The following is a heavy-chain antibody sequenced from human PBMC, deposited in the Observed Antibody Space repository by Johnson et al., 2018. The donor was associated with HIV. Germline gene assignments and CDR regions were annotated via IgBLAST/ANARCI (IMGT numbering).Heavy chain of an antibody. D-gene: IGHD6-13*01. CDR1: GFTFSSYA. J-gene: IGHJ3*02. V-gene: IGHV3-30-3*01. CDR2: ISYDGSNK. Sequence: QVQLVESGGGVVQPERSLRLSCSASGFTFSSYAMHWVRQAPGKGLEWVAVISYDGSNKYYADSVKGRFTISRDNSKKTLYLQMNSLRSEDTAVYYCARHKGQQYDTFDIWGQGTMVTVSS. CDR3: ARHKGQQYDTFDI.